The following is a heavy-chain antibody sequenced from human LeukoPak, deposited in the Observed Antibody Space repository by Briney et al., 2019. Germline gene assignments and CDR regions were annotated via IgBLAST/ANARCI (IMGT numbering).Heavy chain of an antibody. J-gene: IGHJ2*01. CDR2: ISAYNGNT. CDR1: GYTFTSYG. Sequence: GASVKVSCKAPGYTFTSYGISWVRQAPGQGLEWMRWISAYNGNTNYAQKLQGRVTMTTDTSTSTAYMELRSLRSDDTAVYYCARRATTDWYFDLWGRGTLVTVSS. V-gene: IGHV1-18*01. CDR3: ARRATTDWYFDL. D-gene: IGHD1-26*01.